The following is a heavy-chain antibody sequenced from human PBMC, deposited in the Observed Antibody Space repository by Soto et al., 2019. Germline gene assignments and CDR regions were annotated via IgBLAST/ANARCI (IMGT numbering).Heavy chain of an antibody. CDR1: RFNFNIYA. D-gene: IGHD6-19*01. J-gene: IGHJ5*02. Sequence: QEHLVESGGGVVQPGRSLRLSCAASRFNFNIYAMHWVRQAPSKGLEWVALISKDGSTKYYADSVKGRFTISRDNAKNTLFLPMDSLRPDDTAVYYCARVTKEKWLVKWFDPWGQGTLVTVSS. CDR2: ISKDGSTK. V-gene: IGHV3-30-3*01. CDR3: ARVTKEKWLVKWFDP.